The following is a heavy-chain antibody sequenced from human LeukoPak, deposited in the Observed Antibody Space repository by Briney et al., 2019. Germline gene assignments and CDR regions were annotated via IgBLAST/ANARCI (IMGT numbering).Heavy chain of an antibody. CDR2: IYYSGST. Sequence: SENLSLTCTVSGGSLSSYYWSWIRQPPGKGLEWIGYIYYSGSTNYNPSLKSRVTISVDTSKNQFSLKLSSVTAADTAVYYCARINGWYAFDYWGQGTLVTVSS. CDR1: GGSLSSYY. J-gene: IGHJ4*02. V-gene: IGHV4-59*01. CDR3: ARINGWYAFDY. D-gene: IGHD6-19*01.